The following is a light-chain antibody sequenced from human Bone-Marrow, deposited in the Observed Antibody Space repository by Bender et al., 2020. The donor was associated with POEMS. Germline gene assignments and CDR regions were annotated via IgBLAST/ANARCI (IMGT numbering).Light chain of an antibody. J-gene: IGLJ2*01. CDR2: EVN. CDR3: TSYTSSTTVV. CDR1: SSDVGNYYV. V-gene: IGLV2-14*02. Sequence: QSALTQPASVSGSPGQSITISCTGTSSDVGNYYVVSWYQQHPGKAPKLIIYEVNKRPSGVPDRFSGSKSGNTASLTVSGLQAQDEADYYCTSYTSSTTVVFGGGTKLTVL.